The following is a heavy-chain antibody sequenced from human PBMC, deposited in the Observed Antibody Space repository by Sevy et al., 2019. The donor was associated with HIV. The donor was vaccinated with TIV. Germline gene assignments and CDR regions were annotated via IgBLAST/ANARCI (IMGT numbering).Heavy chain of an antibody. CDR2: IAYDESTK. D-gene: IGHD6-13*01. CDR3: ARQGSSWTFDP. CDR1: GFDFSSYP. Sequence: GGSLRLSCAASGFDFSSYPMHWVRQAPGKGLEWVSVIAYDESTKYYGDSVRGRFPISRDNSKNTLYLQMNSLGEEDTGVYYCARQGSSWTFDPWGQGTLVTVSS. V-gene: IGHV3-30-3*01. J-gene: IGHJ5*02.